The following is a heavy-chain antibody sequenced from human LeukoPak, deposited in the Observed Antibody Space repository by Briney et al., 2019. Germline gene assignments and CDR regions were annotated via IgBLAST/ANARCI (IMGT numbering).Heavy chain of an antibody. V-gene: IGHV1-8*01. Sequence: ASVKVSCKASGYTFTSYDINWVRQATGQGPEWMGWMNPNSGNTGYAQKLQGRVTMTTDTSTSTAYMELRSLRSDDTAVYYCARDRPATAMVVTSYYYYYGMDVWGQGTMVTVSS. CDR1: GYTFTSYD. J-gene: IGHJ6*02. CDR2: MNPNSGNT. CDR3: ARDRPATAMVVTSYYYYYGMDV. D-gene: IGHD5-18*01.